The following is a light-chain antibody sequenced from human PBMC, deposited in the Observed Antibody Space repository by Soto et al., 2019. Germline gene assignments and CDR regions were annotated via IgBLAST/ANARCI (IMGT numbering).Light chain of an antibody. CDR2: SAS. CDR1: QSVSSNY. J-gene: IGKJ2*01. Sequence: EIVLTQSPGTLSLSPGETATLSCRASQSVSSNYLAWYQQKPGQGPRLLIYSASNRAPGIPDMFSGSGSGTDFTLTISRLEPEDFAVYYCQQFGSSLYTFGQGTKVEIK. V-gene: IGKV3-20*01. CDR3: QQFGSSLYT.